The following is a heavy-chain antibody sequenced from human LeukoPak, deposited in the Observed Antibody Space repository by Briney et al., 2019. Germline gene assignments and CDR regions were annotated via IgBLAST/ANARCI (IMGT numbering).Heavy chain of an antibody. J-gene: IGHJ4*02. D-gene: IGHD3/OR15-3a*01. Sequence: PGGSLRLSCAASGFTFSASAMHWVRQASRKGLEWVGRIRSKANSYATAYAASVKGRFTISRDDSKNTAYLQMNSLKTEDTAVYYCTRMALSGTGSFDYWGQGTLVTVSS. V-gene: IGHV3-73*01. CDR2: IRSKANSYAT. CDR1: GFTFSASA. CDR3: TRMALSGTGSFDY.